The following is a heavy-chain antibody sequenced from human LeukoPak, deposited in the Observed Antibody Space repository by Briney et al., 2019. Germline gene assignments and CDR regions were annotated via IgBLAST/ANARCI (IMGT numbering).Heavy chain of an antibody. D-gene: IGHD4/OR15-4a*01. Sequence: PSETLSLTCTVSGGSISSDSYYWGWIRQPPEKGLEWIGSFYYSGSTYYNPSLKSRVTISVDTSKNQFSLKLSSVTAADTAVYFCARLAGLTMALDYWGQGTLVTVSS. V-gene: IGHV4-39*07. CDR1: GGSISSDSYY. J-gene: IGHJ4*02. CDR2: FYYSGST. CDR3: ARLAGLTMALDY.